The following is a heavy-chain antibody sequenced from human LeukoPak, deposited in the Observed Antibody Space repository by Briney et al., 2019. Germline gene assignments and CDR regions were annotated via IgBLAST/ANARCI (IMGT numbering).Heavy chain of an antibody. CDR1: GLTFSSYG. D-gene: IGHD3-22*01. CDR2: ISGSGGST. V-gene: IGHV3-23*01. CDR3: ARASYYDSSGYV. Sequence: GGSLRLSCAASGLTFSSYGMSWVRQAPGKGLEWVSAISGSGGSTFYADSVKGRFTISRDNSKNTLYLQMNSLRAEDTAVYYCARASYYDSSGYVWGQGTLVTVSS. J-gene: IGHJ4*02.